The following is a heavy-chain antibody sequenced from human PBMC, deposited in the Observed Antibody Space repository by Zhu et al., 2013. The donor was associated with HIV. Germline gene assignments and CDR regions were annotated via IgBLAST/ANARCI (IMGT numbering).Heavy chain of an antibody. J-gene: IGHJ5*02. CDR1: GYTFSNSD. D-gene: IGHD2-8*01. V-gene: IGHV1-69*13. Sequence: QLVQSGAEVRKPGASVKVSCEASGYTFSNSDINWVRQAPGHGLEWMGGIIPIFGTANYAQKFQGRVTITADESTSTAYMELSSLRSEDTAVYYCARDLMVYAIGHNWFDPWGQGTLVTVSS. CDR3: ARDLMVYAIGHNWFDP. CDR2: IIPIFGTA.